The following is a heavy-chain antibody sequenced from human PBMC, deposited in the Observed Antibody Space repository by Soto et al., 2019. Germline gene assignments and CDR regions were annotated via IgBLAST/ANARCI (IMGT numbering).Heavy chain of an antibody. CDR2: ISAYNYNT. CDR3: ARPPGVFRLVLDY. V-gene: IGHV1-18*01. Sequence: QVQLVQSGAEVKKPGASVKVSCKASGYTFHNYGVNWVRQAPGHGLEWMGRISAYNYNTHYAQNFEGTVTMTTDTSTSTAYMELRSLRSDDTAIYYCARPPGVFRLVLDYWGQGTQVTVSS. CDR1: GYTFHNYG. D-gene: IGHD3-16*01. J-gene: IGHJ4*02.